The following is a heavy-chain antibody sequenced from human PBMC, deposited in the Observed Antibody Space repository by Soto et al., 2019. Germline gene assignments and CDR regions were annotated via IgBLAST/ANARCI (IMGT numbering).Heavy chain of an antibody. CDR3: ARGGGSSWYLPPEWWYFDL. Sequence: EVQLVESGGGLVQPGGSLRLSCAASGFTFSSYWMHWVRQAPGKGLVWVSRINSDGSSTSYADSVKGRFTISRDNAKNTRYLQMNSLRAEDTAVYYCARGGGSSWYLPPEWWYFDLWGRGTLVTVSS. V-gene: IGHV3-74*01. CDR1: GFTFSSYW. D-gene: IGHD6-13*01. CDR2: INSDGSST. J-gene: IGHJ2*01.